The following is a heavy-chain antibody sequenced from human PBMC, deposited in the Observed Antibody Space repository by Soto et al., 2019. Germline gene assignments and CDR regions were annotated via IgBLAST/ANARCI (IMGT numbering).Heavy chain of an antibody. CDR3: ANVISGTYNDS. Sequence: ASVKVSCKASGYTFTSYGISWVRQAPGQGLEWMGWISAYNGNTNYAQKLQGRVTMTTDTSTTTAYMDLRSLGFDDTAVYYCANVISGTYNDSRGQGTLLTVSS. CDR2: ISAYNGNT. J-gene: IGHJ4*02. CDR1: GYTFTSYG. D-gene: IGHD1-26*01. V-gene: IGHV1-18*01.